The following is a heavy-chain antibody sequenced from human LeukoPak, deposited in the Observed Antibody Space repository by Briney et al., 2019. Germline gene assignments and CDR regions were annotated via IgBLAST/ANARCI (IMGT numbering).Heavy chain of an antibody. CDR2: ISSGTSFI. D-gene: IGHD5-12*01. CDR1: GFTFSDYY. CDR3: ANYQVATLTLYYYYYMDV. J-gene: IGHJ6*03. Sequence: GGSLRLSCAASGFTFSDYYMSWIRQAPGKGLEWVSSISSGTSFIYYADSVKGRFTISRDNAKNSLYLQMNSLRAEDTAVYYCANYQVATLTLYYYYYMDVWGKGTTVTISS. V-gene: IGHV3-11*06.